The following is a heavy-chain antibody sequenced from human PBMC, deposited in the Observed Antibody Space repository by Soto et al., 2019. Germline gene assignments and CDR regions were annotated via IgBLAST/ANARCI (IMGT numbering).Heavy chain of an antibody. Sequence: PSETLSLTCAVYGGSFSGYYWSWIRQPPGKGLEWIGEINHSGSTNYNPSLKSRVTISVDTSKNQFSLKLSSVTAADTAVYYCARGLRKDIVVVPDGGTASPFDPWGQGTLVTVSS. CDR3: ARGLRKDIVVVPDGGTASPFDP. CDR2: INHSGST. D-gene: IGHD2-2*01. V-gene: IGHV4-34*01. CDR1: GGSFSGYY. J-gene: IGHJ5*02.